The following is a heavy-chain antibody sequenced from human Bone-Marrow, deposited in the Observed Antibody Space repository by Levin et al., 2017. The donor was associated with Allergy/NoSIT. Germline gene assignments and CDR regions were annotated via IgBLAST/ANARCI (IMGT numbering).Heavy chain of an antibody. J-gene: IGHJ4*02. V-gene: IGHV3-23*01. CDR2: ISGGGGVT. Sequence: GESLKISCAVSGISFSHYAMTWVRQAPGKGLEWVSAISGGGGVTYYADSVKGRFTMSRDNFENTVYLQMSSLRAEDTAVYYCASEFWSAYNKYYFGYWGQGAQVTVSS. CDR1: GISFSHYA. CDR3: ASEFWSAYNKYYFGY. D-gene: IGHD3-3*01.